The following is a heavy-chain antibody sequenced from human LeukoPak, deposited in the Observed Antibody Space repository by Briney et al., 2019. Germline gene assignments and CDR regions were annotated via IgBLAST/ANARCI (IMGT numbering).Heavy chain of an antibody. V-gene: IGHV3-33*03. CDR3: ARYGFDY. D-gene: IGHD5-18*01. CDR1: GFAFSTYG. Sequence: GGSLRLSCAASGFAFSTYGMHWVRQAPGKGLEWVSVIWFDGSTQLYTNSVKGRFTISRDNARNTLYLQMNSLRAEDTAVYYCARYGFDYWGQGTLVTVSS. CDR2: IWFDGSTQ. J-gene: IGHJ4*02.